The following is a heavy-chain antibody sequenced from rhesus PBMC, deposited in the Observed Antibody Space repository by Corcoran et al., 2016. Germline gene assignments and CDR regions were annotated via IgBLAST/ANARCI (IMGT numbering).Heavy chain of an antibody. V-gene: IGHV4S14*01. CDR2: IYGSGGSN. CDR3: ARDRAAAGNGNFDY. D-gene: IGHD6-25*01. Sequence: QVQLQESGPGLVKPSETLSLTCAVSGYSLSSGYYWNWIRQPPGKGLEWFGGIYGSGGSNYLNPSLKSRVTLSVDTSKNQFSLKLSSVTAADTAVYYCARDRAAAGNGNFDYWGQGVLVTVSS. J-gene: IGHJ4*01. CDR1: GYSLSSGYY.